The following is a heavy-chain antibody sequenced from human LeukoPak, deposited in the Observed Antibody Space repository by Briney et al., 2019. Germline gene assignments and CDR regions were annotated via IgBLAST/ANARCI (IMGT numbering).Heavy chain of an antibody. CDR2: INHSGTT. Sequence: SETLSLTCAVYGGSFSGYYWSWIRQPPGKGLGWMGEINHSGTTNYNPSLKSRVTISVDTSKNQFSLKLSSVTAADTAVYYCARALAAYYDSSGYYYDYWGQGTLVTVSS. V-gene: IGHV4-34*01. CDR3: ARALAAYYDSSGYYYDY. CDR1: GGSFSGYY. D-gene: IGHD3-22*01. J-gene: IGHJ4*02.